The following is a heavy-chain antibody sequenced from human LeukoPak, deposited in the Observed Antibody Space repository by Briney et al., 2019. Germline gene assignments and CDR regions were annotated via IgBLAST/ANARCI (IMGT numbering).Heavy chain of an antibody. J-gene: IGHJ4*02. D-gene: IGHD5-18*01. Sequence: GGSLRLSCAASGFTFSSYAMSWVRQAPGKGLEWVSAISGSGGSTYYADSVKGWFTISRDNSKNTLYLQMNSLRAKDTAVYYCAKQPGYSYGVYYFDYWGQGTLVTVSS. CDR1: GFTFSSYA. CDR3: AKQPGYSYGVYYFDY. CDR2: ISGSGGST. V-gene: IGHV3-23*01.